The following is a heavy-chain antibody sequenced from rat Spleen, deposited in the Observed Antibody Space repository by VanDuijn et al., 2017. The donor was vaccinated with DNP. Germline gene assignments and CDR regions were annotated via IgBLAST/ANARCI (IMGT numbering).Heavy chain of an antibody. D-gene: IGHD1-11*01. CDR3: TREGYGGSPDY. J-gene: IGHJ2*01. V-gene: IGHV2S12*01. CDR2: ISSDGST. CDR1: GFSLTDFN. Sequence: QVQLKESGPDMVQPSQTLSLTCAVSGFSLTDFNAHWVRQPPGKVLEWIAAISSDGSTYYNSALKSRLSISRDTSKSQVFLKMNRLQTEDTAMYFCTREGYGGSPDYWGQGVMVSVSS.